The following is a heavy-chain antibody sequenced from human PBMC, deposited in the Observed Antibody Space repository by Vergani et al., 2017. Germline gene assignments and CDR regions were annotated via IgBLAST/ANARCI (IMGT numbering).Heavy chain of an antibody. CDR2: INHSGSP. CDR3: AGYGSGSYYE. V-gene: IGHV4-34*01. CDR1: GWSFSGYY. D-gene: IGHD3-10*01. Sequence: QVQLQQWGPGLLKPSETLSLTCAVYGWSFSGYYWSWIRQPPGKGLEWIGEINHSGSPHYNPSLKSRVTISVDTSKNQFSLKLSSVTAADTAVYYCAGYGSGSYYEWGQGTLVTVSS. J-gene: IGHJ4*02.